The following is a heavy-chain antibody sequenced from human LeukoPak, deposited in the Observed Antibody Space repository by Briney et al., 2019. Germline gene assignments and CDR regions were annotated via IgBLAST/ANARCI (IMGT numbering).Heavy chain of an antibody. CDR1: GFTFSSYE. Sequence: PGGSLRLSCAASGFTFSSYEMNWVRQAPGKGLEWVSYISSSGSTIYYADSVKGRFTISRDNAKNSLYLQMNSLRAEDTAVYYCAKGNYLRGHSGFDYWGQGTLVTVSS. J-gene: IGHJ4*02. CDR3: AKGNYLRGHSGFDY. CDR2: ISSSGSTI. D-gene: IGHD5-12*01. V-gene: IGHV3-48*03.